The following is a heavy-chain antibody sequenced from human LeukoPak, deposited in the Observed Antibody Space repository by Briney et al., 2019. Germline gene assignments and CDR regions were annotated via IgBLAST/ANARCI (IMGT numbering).Heavy chain of an antibody. J-gene: IGHJ3*01. CDR2: IYNSATT. D-gene: IGHD5-24*01. CDR1: GDSIRSHY. CDR3: ARGGEGYNDDAFEV. Sequence: PSKTLSLTCTVSGDSIRSHYCAWIRQSPGKGLEWIGHIYNSATTDYNPSFKSRVTISLDTSKKQFSLKMTSVTALDSAVYYCARGGEGYNDDAFEVWGLGTAVTVSS. V-gene: IGHV4-59*11.